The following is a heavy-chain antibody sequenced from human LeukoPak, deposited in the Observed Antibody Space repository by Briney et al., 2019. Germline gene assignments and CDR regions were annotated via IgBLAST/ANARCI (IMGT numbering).Heavy chain of an antibody. Sequence: SETLSLTCTVSGGSISSGGYYWSWIRQHPGKGLEWIGYIYYSGSTYYNPSLKSRVTISVDTSKNQISLKPSSVTAADTAVYYCARETVDYALFDPWGQGTLVTVSS. V-gene: IGHV4-31*03. CDR3: ARETVDYALFDP. J-gene: IGHJ5*02. D-gene: IGHD4-17*01. CDR1: GGSISSGGYY. CDR2: IYYSGST.